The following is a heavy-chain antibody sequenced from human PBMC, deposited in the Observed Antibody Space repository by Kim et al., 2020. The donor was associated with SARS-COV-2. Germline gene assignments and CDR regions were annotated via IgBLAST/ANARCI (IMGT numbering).Heavy chain of an antibody. D-gene: IGHD6-19*01. CDR3: ASSGSGWYYFDY. J-gene: IGHJ4*02. Sequence: TYYTASVKGRLTISRDNGKNRVYLQLNSPRAEDTALYYCASSGSGWYYFDYWGQGTLVAVSS. V-gene: IGHV3-23*01. CDR2: T.